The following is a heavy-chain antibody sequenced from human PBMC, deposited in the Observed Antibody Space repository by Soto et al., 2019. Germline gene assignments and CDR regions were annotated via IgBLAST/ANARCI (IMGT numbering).Heavy chain of an antibody. CDR3: ASKVKYYYGSGSYSYYFDY. V-gene: IGHV4-30-4*01. J-gene: IGHJ4*02. Sequence: PSETLSLTXTVSGGSISSGDYYWSWIRQPPGKGLEWIGYIYYSGSTYYNPSLKSRVTISVDTSKNQFSLKLSSVTAADTAVYYCASKVKYYYGSGSYSYYFDYWGQGTLVTVSS. D-gene: IGHD3-10*01. CDR2: IYYSGST. CDR1: GGSISSGDYY.